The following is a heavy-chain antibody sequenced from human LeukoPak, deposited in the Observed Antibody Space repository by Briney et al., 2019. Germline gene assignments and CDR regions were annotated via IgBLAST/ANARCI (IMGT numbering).Heavy chain of an antibody. CDR3: ARGDGDGPARRAFDI. D-gene: IGHD7-27*01. CDR2: INPTSGDT. Sequence: ASVKVSFKASGYTFTGYYVHGVRQAPGQGLEWMGWINPTSGDTNYVQKFQGRVIMTRDMSISTAYMELSRVRSDDTAVYYCARGDGDGPARRAFDIWGHGTMVTVSS. CDR1: GYTFTGYY. V-gene: IGHV1-2*02. J-gene: IGHJ3*02.